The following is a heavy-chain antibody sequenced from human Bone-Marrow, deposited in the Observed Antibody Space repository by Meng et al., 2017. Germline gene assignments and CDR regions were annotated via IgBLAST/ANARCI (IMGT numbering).Heavy chain of an antibody. CDR2: IKHDGTSQ. CDR1: GFAFSDHW. J-gene: IGHJ4*02. CDR3: ATSRVFDY. Sequence: VQLVGSGGDLVQPGGSLRLSCEASGFAFSDHWMNWIRQSPGRGLEWVANIKHDGTSQFYLDSVKGRFTVSRDNAKNSVYLQLNNLRPEDSAIYYCATSRVFDYWGRGTLVTVSS. V-gene: IGHV3-7*01.